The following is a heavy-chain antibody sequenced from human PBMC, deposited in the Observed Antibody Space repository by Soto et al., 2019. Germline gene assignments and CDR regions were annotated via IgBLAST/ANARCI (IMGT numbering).Heavy chain of an antibody. V-gene: IGHV1-24*01. CDR1: GYTLTELS. D-gene: IGHD3-10*01. CDR2: FDPEDGET. CDR3: ATYPIRGVNYYYGMDV. J-gene: IGHJ6*02. Sequence: ASVKVSCKVSGYTLTELSMHWVRQAPGKGLEWMGGFDPEDGETIYAQKFQGRVTMTEDTSTDTAYVELSSLRSEDTAVYYCATYPIRGVNYYYGMDVWGQGTTVTVSS.